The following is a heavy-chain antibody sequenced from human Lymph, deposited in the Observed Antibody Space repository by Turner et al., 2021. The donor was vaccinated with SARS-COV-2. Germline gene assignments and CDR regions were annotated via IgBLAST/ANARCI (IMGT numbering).Heavy chain of an antibody. D-gene: IGHD2-2*01. J-gene: IGHJ5*02. CDR3: ARRYRSSTSCPNWFDP. CDR1: GGSISSSNW. V-gene: IGHV4-4*02. CDR2: IYHSGNT. Sequence: QVQLQESGPGLVKPSGTLSLTCAVSGGSISSSNWWSWVRQPPGKGLEWIGGIYHSGNTNYNPSLKSRVTISVDKSKNQFSLKLTSVTAADTAVYYCARRYRSSTSCPNWFDPWGQGTLVTVSS.